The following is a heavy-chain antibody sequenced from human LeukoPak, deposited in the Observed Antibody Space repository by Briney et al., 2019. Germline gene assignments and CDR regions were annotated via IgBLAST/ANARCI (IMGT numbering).Heavy chain of an antibody. Sequence: GGSLRLSCAASGFAFSTNYLSWVRQAPGKGLEWVPVIYSDGSTYYTDSVTGRFTISRDNSKNTLYLQMNSLRPEDTAVYYCARDQRSESYYPWGWFDPWGQGTLVTVSS. CDR3: ARDQRSESYYPWGWFDP. J-gene: IGHJ5*02. V-gene: IGHV3-66*02. CDR1: GFAFSTNY. CDR2: IYSDGST. D-gene: IGHD1-26*01.